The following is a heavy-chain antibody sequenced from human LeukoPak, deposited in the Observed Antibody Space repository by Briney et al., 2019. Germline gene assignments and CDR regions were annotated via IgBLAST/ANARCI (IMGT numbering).Heavy chain of an antibody. CDR3: ARDKNYGSGSYCQH. V-gene: IGHV3-33*01. Sequence: GGSLRLSCAASGFTFSSYGMHWVRQAPGKGLEWVAVIWYDGSNKYYADSVKGRFTISRDNSKNTLYLQMNSLRAEDTAVYYCARDKNYGSGSYCQHWGRGTLVTVSS. CDR1: GFTFSSYG. J-gene: IGHJ1*01. CDR2: IWYDGSNK. D-gene: IGHD3-10*01.